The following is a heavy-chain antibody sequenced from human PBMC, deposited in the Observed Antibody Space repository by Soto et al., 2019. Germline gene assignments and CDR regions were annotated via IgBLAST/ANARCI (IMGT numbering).Heavy chain of an antibody. D-gene: IGHD6-6*01. Sequence: QVQLVESGGGVVQPGGSLRLSCATSGFTFSDSGMHWVRQAPGKGLEWVAVIWSDGSDKSYADSVEGRFTISRDNSKNTLYRQMISLRAEVRGVYYCVRSNQYSRSSGWGGGFDYWGQGTLVSVSS. CDR2: IWSDGSDK. CDR1: GFTFSDSG. V-gene: IGHV3-33*01. CDR3: VRSNQYSRSSGWGGGFDY. J-gene: IGHJ4*02.